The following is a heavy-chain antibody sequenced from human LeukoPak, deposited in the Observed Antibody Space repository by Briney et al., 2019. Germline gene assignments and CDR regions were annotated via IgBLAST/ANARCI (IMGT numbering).Heavy chain of an antibody. J-gene: IGHJ4*02. Sequence: GGSLRLSCAASGFTVSSNYMSWVRQAPGKGLEWVSSISGSSYYIYYADSVKGRFTISRDNAENSLYLQMNSLRDEDTAVYYCAKTGERDYWGRGTLVTVSS. D-gene: IGHD7-27*01. CDR1: GFTVSSNY. V-gene: IGHV3-21*01. CDR2: ISGSSYYI. CDR3: AKTGERDY.